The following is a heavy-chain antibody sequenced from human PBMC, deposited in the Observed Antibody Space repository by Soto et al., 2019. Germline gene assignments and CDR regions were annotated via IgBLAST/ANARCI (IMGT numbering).Heavy chain of an antibody. D-gene: IGHD4-17*01. CDR3: AREYGDESFDY. CDR2: IIPIFGTA. Sequence: GASVKVSCKASGGTFSSYAISWVRQAPGQGLEWMGGIIPIFGTANYAQKFQGRVTITADESTSTAYMELSSLRSGDTAVYYCAREYGDESFDYWGQGTLVTVSS. CDR1: GGTFSSYA. V-gene: IGHV1-69*13. J-gene: IGHJ4*02.